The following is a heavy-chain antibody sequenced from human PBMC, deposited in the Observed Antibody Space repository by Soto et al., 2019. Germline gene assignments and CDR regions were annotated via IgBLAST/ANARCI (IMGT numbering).Heavy chain of an antibody. CDR1: GFTFRTYG. CDR3: AKEAPGGWHFFDT. CDR2: ISSDATKK. D-gene: IGHD6-19*01. V-gene: IGHV3-30*18. J-gene: IGHJ4*02. Sequence: QVQLVESGGGVVQPGRSLRLSCAASGFTFRTYGMHWVRQAPGEGLEWVADISSDATKKHYADSVKGRFTISGDNSKNTLYLQMISLRTEDTAVYYCAKEAPGGWHFFDTWGQGTLVTVSS.